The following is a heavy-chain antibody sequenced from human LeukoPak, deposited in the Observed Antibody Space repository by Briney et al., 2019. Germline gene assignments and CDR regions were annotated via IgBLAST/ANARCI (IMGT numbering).Heavy chain of an antibody. CDR3: AKDSFSSGWYDY. CDR1: GFTFSSYA. J-gene: IGHJ4*02. CDR2: ISGSGGST. Sequence: GGSLRLSCAASGFTFSSYAMSWVRQAPGKGLEWVSAISGSGGSTYYADSVKGRFTISRDNSMNTLYLQMNSLRAEDTAVYYCAKDSFSSGWYDYWGQGTLVTVSS. D-gene: IGHD6-19*01. V-gene: IGHV3-23*01.